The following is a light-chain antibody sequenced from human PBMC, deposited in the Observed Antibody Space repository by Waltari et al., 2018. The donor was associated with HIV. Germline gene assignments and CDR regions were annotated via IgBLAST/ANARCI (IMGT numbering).Light chain of an antibody. CDR1: TPNIGDNY. Sequence: QSVLTQPPSVSAAPGKKVPFSCSGSTPNIGDNYVSWYRHLPGTAPKLLIEENNKRPSGIPDRFSGSKSGTSATLGITGLQTGDDADYYCGTGDSNLSAWVFGGGTKLTVL. V-gene: IGLV1-51*02. CDR3: GTGDSNLSAWV. CDR2: ENN. J-gene: IGLJ3*02.